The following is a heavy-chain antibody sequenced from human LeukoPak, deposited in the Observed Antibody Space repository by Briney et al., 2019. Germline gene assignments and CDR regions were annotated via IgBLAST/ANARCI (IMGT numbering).Heavy chain of an antibody. CDR1: SASISSNTYY. CDR2: INYRGST. V-gene: IGHV4-39*07. D-gene: IGHD3-16*01. Sequence: SETLSLTCTVSSASISSNTYYRAWIRQPPGKGLEDIESINYRGSTYYNPSLKSRVTLSVDTSKNQFSLKLNSVTAADTAVYYCATYKYDYVWGNQHFDYWGQGTLVAVSS. J-gene: IGHJ4*02. CDR3: ATYKYDYVWGNQHFDY.